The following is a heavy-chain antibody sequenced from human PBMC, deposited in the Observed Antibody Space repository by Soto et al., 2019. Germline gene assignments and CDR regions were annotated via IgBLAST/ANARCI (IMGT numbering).Heavy chain of an antibody. CDR2: IWYDGSNK. D-gene: IGHD3-3*01. Sequence: QVQLVESGGGVVQPGRSLRLSCAASGFTFSSYGMHWVRQAPGKGLEWVAVIWYDGSNKYYADSVKGRFTISRDNSKNTLYLQMNSLRAEDTAVYYCARDGKSGRTLDPWGQGTLVTVSS. V-gene: IGHV3-33*01. CDR3: ARDGKSGRTLDP. J-gene: IGHJ5*02. CDR1: GFTFSSYG.